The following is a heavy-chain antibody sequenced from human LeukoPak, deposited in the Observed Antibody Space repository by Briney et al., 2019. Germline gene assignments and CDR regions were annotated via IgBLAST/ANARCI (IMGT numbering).Heavy chain of an antibody. V-gene: IGHV4-39*07. J-gene: IGHJ5*02. CDR2: IYYSGST. D-gene: IGHD1-1*01. CDR3: ARAYWNDSGWFDP. CDR1: GGSISSSSYY. Sequence: PSETLSLTCTVSGGSISSSSYYWGWIRQPPGKGLEWIGSIYYSGSTYYNPSLKSRVTISVDTSKNQFSLKLSSVTAADTAVYYCARAYWNDSGWFDPWGQGTLVTVSS.